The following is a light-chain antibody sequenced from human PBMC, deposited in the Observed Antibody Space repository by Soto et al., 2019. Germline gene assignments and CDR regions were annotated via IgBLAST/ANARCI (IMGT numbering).Light chain of an antibody. J-gene: IGKJ1*01. V-gene: IGKV1-5*03. CDR2: KAS. CDR1: QTISSW. CDR3: QHYNSYSEA. Sequence: DIQMTQSPSTLSVSVGDRVTITCRASQTISSWLAWYQQKPGKAPKLLIYKASTLKSGVPSRFSGSGSGTEFTLTISSLQPDDFATYYCQHYNSYSEAFGPGTKVE.